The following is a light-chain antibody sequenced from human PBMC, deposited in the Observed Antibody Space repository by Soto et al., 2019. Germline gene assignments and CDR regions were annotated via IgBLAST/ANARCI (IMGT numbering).Light chain of an antibody. V-gene: IGKV3-15*01. CDR1: QSVSNN. CDR2: HAS. CDR3: QQYNKWPLT. J-gene: IGKJ4*01. Sequence: EIVMTQFPATLSVSPGERATLSCRASQSVSNNLAWYQQKPGQAPRLLIYHASTGATGIPARFSGSGSGTELTLTISSVQSEDFAVYYCQQYNKWPLTFGGGTKVEIK.